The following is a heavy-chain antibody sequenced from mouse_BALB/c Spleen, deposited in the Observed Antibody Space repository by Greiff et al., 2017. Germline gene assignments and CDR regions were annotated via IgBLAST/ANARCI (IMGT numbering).Heavy chain of an antibody. CDR2: IAPGSGST. CDR3: ARDNYFDY. J-gene: IGHJ2*01. V-gene: IGHV1S41*01. Sequence: DLVKPGASVKLSCKASGYTFTSYWINWIKQRPGQGLEWIGRIAPGSGSTYYNEMFKGKATLTVDTSSSTAYIQLSSLSSEDSAVYFCARDNYFDYWGQGTTLTVSS. CDR1: GYTFTSYW.